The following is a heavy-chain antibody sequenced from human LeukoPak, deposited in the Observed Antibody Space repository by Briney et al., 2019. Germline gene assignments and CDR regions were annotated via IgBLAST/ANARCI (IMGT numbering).Heavy chain of an antibody. CDR3: ARDKA. J-gene: IGHJ4*02. V-gene: IGHV3-53*01. CDR1: EFTVSSNY. Sequence: GGSLRLSCAASEFTVSSNYMSWVRQAPGKGLEWVSVIYSDGSTYYADSVKGRFTITRANSKNTLYLQMNSLRAEDTAVYYCARDKAWGQGTLVTVSS. CDR2: IYSDGST.